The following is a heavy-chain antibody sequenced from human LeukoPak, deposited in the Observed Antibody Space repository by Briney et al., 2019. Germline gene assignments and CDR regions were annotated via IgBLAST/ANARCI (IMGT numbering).Heavy chain of an antibody. CDR1: GGSISSGDYY. V-gene: IGHV4-30-4*08. CDR3: ARESPSTNWFDP. CDR2: IYYSGST. Sequence: SETLSLTCTVSGGSISSGDYYWSWIRQPPGKGLEWIGYIYYSGSTYYNPSLKSRVTISVDTSKNQFSLKLSSVTAAGTAVYYCARESPSTNWFDPWGQGTLVTVSS. J-gene: IGHJ5*02. D-gene: IGHD5/OR15-5a*01.